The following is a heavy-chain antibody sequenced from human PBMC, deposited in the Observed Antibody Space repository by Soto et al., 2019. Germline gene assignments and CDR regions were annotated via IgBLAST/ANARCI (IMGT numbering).Heavy chain of an antibody. D-gene: IGHD6-6*01. V-gene: IGHV3-23*01. CDR2: ISGSDDST. CDR1: GFTFSSYG. J-gene: IGHJ4*02. CDR3: AKRSSSSTFDY. Sequence: GGSLRLSCAASGFTFSSYGMSWVRQAPGKGLEWVSVISGSDDSTYYADSVKGRFTISRDNSKNTLYLQMNSLRAEDTAVYYCAKRSSSSTFDYWGQGTLVTVSS.